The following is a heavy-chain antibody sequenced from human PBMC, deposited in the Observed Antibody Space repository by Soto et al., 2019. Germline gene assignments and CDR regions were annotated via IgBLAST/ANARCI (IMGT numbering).Heavy chain of an antibody. CDR3: AIYTLAQQLVSAPYCYFDY. CDR1: GFTFSTYT. D-gene: IGHD6-13*01. V-gene: IGHV3-23*01. Sequence: GGSLRLSCAASGFTFSTYTMSWVRQAPGEGLEWVSGIIQSGETFYADSVKGRFTISRDNSNNTLYLQMNSLRADDTAVYYCAIYTLAQQLVSAPYCYFDYWGQVTLVTVSS. CDR2: IIQSGET. J-gene: IGHJ4*02.